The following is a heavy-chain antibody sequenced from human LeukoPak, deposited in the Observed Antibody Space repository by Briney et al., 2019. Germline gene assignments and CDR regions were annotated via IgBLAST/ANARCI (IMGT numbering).Heavy chain of an antibody. D-gene: IGHD5-24*01. V-gene: IGHV4-61*02. CDR3: ARRATMVDAFDI. Sequence: KPSETLSLTCTVSGGSISSGSYYWSWIRQPAGKGLEWIGRIYTSGSTNYNPSLKSRVTISVDTSKNQFSLKLSSVTAADTAVYYCARRATMVDAFDIWGQGTMVTVSS. CDR2: IYTSGST. CDR1: GGSISSGSYY. J-gene: IGHJ3*02.